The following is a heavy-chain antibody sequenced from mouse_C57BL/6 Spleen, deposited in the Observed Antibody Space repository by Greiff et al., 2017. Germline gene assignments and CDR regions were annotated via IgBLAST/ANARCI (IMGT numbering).Heavy chain of an antibody. CDR2: INPSNGGT. CDR3: ARVTIWDYDYGWYFDV. J-gene: IGHJ1*03. CDR1: GYTFTSYW. D-gene: IGHD2-4*01. Sequence: QVQLQQPGTELVKPGASVKLSCKASGYTFTSYWMHWVKQRPGQGLEWIGNINPSNGGTNHNEKFKSKATLTVDKSSSTAYMQLSSLTSEDSAVYYCARVTIWDYDYGWYFDVWGTGTTVTVSS. V-gene: IGHV1-53*01.